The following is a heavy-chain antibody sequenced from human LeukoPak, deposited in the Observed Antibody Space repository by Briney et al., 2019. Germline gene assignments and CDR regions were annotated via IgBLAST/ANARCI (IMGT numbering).Heavy chain of an antibody. J-gene: IGHJ4*02. D-gene: IGHD6-19*01. CDR2: FYSGGST. V-gene: IGHV3-53*01. CDR3: ARVGVRGWYWTDY. Sequence: GGSLRLFCAASGFTVSSNYMSWVRQAPGKGLEWVSVFYSGGSTYYADSVKGRFTISRDNSKNTLYLQMNSLRAEDTAVYYCARVGVRGWYWTDYWGQGTLVTVST. CDR1: GFTVSSNY.